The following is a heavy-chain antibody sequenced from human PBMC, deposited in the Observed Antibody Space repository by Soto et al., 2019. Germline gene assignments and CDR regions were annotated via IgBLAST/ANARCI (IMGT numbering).Heavy chain of an antibody. J-gene: IGHJ2*01. CDR3: ARCYCSVGSCYACWHFDL. CDR1: GYTFTNYA. CDR2: ISASTRNT. Sequence: QAQLVQSGAEVKKPGASVKVSCQASGYTFTNYAISWVRQAPGQGLEWMGWISASTRNTDQAQNFQGRVTITIDTSTNTANMELRSLRYDDTAVYYCARCYCSVGSCYACWHFDLWGRGTLVTVSS. V-gene: IGHV1-18*01. D-gene: IGHD2-15*01.